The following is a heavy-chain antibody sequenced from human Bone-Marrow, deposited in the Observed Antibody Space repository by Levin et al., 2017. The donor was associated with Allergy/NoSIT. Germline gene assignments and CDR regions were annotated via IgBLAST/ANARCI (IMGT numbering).Heavy chain of an antibody. D-gene: IGHD3-9*01. CDR2: MNPNSGNT. J-gene: IGHJ6*03. CDR1: GYTFTSYD. CDR3: ARFRRWGIRYFDWSPPPRTRNYYYYMDG. V-gene: IGHV1-8*01. Sequence: GASVKVSCKASGYTFTSYDINWVRQATGQGLEWMGWMNPNSGNTGYAQKFQGRVTMTRNTSISTAYMELSSLRSEDTAVYYCARFRRWGIRYFDWSPPPRTRNYYYYMDGWGKGTTVTVSS.